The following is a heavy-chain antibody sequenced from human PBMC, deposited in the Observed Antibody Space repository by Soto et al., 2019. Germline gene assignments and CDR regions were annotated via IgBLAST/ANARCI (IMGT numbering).Heavy chain of an antibody. D-gene: IGHD6-19*01. V-gene: IGHV4-34*01. CDR3: VRHAQWLIRAY. CDR2: INHSGST. Sequence: SETLSLTCAVYGGSSSGYYWSWIRQPPGKGLEWIGEINHSGSTNYNPSLKSRVTISVDTSKNQFSLKLTSVTAADTAVYYCVRHAQWLIRAYWGQGSLVTVSS. CDR1: GGSSSGYY. J-gene: IGHJ4*02.